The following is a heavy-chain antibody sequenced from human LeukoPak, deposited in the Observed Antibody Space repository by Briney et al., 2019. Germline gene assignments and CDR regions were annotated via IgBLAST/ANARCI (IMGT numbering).Heavy chain of an antibody. J-gene: IGHJ3*02. CDR1: GDSVSSTDAG. CDR2: TYYRSKWYI. D-gene: IGHD3-10*01. V-gene: IGHV6-1*01. CDR3: ARGGLVRGSPNTLTAFDI. Sequence: SQTLSLTCAISGDSVSSTDAGWVWIRQSPSRGLEWLARTYYRSKWYIDYAFSVKSRITIDPDTSKNQFSLHLQSMTPDDTAVYYCARGGLVRGSPNTLTAFDIWGQGTMVTVSS.